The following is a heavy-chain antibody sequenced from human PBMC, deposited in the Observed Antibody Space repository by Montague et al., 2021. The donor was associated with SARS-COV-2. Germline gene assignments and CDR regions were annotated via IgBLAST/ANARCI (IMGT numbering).Heavy chain of an antibody. CDR3: ARVGRQQLVRLSGMDV. V-gene: IGHV4-39*07. CDR1: GGSISSSSYY. Sequence: ETLSLTCTVSGGSISSSSYYWGWIRQPPGKGLEWIGSIYYSGSTYYIPSLKSRVTISVDTSKNQFSLKLSSVTAADTAVYYCARVGRQQLVRLSGMDVWGQGTTVTVS. J-gene: IGHJ6*02. D-gene: IGHD6-13*01. CDR2: IYYSGST.